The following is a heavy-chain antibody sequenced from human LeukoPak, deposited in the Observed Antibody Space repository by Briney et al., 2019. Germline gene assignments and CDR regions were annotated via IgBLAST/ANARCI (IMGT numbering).Heavy chain of an antibody. D-gene: IGHD2/OR15-2a*01. CDR1: GGSISSYY. CDR2: IYYSGNT. CDR3: ARGFSHTGGYFDY. J-gene: IGHJ4*02. Sequence: KPSETLSLTCTVSGGSISSYYWNWIRQPPGKGQEWIGYIYYSGNTNYNPSLKSRATISVDTSKNQFSLKLNSVTAADTAVYYCARGFSHTGGYFDYWGQGTLATVSS. V-gene: IGHV4-59*01.